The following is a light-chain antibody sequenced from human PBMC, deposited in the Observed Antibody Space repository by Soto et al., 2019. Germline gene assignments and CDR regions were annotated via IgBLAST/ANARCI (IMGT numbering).Light chain of an antibody. J-gene: IGKJ1*01. Sequence: EIVMTQSPATLSVSPGERATLSCRASQSVSSNLAWYQQKPGQAPRLLIYGASTRATGIPARFSGSGSGTEFTLTISSLQSEDFAVYYCQQYNNWPPYIDWTFGQGTKVEIK. CDR2: GAS. CDR3: QQYNNWPPYIDWT. V-gene: IGKV3-15*01. CDR1: QSVSSN.